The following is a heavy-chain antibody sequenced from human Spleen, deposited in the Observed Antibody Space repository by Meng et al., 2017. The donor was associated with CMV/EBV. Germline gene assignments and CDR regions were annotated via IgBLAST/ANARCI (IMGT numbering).Heavy chain of an antibody. D-gene: IGHD6-13*01. Sequence: VQVVQSGAEVKKPGPSVKVSCKASEYTFTGYYMHWVRQAPGQGLEWMGWINPNSGGTNYAQKFQGRVTMTRDTSISTAYMELSRLRSDDTAVYYCARAIIAAAWYFDLWGRGTLVTVSS. CDR2: INPNSGGT. V-gene: IGHV1-2*02. CDR1: EYTFTGYY. CDR3: ARAIIAAAWYFDL. J-gene: IGHJ2*01.